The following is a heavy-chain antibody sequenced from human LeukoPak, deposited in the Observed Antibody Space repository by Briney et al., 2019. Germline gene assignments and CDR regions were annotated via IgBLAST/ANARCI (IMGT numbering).Heavy chain of an antibody. D-gene: IGHD1-20*01. Sequence: PSETLSLTCTVSGASITNSLYYWGWIRQPPGKGLEWIATVYYTGSTYYNPSLKSRVTISIDTSKSHFSLKLSSVTAADMAVYYCARGGPQYSWKVNWFDPWGQGTLVTVSS. CDR2: VYYTGST. CDR1: GASITNSLYY. V-gene: IGHV4-39*02. J-gene: IGHJ5*02. CDR3: ARGGPQYSWKVNWFDP.